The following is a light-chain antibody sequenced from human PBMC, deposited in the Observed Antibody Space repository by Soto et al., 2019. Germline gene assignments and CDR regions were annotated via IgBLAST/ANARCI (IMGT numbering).Light chain of an antibody. CDR3: QQYHNWYS. J-gene: IGKJ2*03. V-gene: IGKV3-15*01. CDR1: ESVSIN. Sequence: VMTQSPATLSVSAGERATLSCRAGESVSINLAWYQQKPGQAPRLLMSGASTRATGIPARFSGSGSGTEFTLTISSLQFEDSAVYYCQQYHNWYSFGQGSKLEIK. CDR2: GAS.